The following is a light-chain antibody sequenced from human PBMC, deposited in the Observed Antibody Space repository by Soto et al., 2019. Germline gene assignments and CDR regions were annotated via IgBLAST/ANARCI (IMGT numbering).Light chain of an antibody. CDR2: GAS. J-gene: IGKJ2*01. Sequence: EIVMTQSPVTLSVSPGERATLSCRASQSVRSILAWYQQKRGRAPRLLIYGASTRATGIPARFSVSGSGTEFTLTISSLQSEDFAVYYCQQYESWPYTFGQGTKLEIK. CDR1: QSVRSI. V-gene: IGKV3-15*01. CDR3: QQYESWPYT.